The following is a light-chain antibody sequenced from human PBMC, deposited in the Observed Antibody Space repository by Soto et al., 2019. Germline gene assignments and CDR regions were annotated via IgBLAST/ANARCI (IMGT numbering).Light chain of an antibody. CDR3: QQSYGTPWT. J-gene: IGKJ1*01. CDR1: QDVSNW. V-gene: IGKV1-12*01. Sequence: DIQMTQSPSSVSASVGDRVTITCRASQDVSNWLAWYQQRPGKAPNLLIYAASSLQTGVPSRFSGGGFGTDFTLTISSLQPDDFATYYCQQSYGTPWTFGQGTKVEIK. CDR2: AAS.